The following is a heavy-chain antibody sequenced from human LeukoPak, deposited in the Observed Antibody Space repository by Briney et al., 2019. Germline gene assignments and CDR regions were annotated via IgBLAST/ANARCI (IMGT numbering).Heavy chain of an antibody. CDR1: GFTFSSYG. CDR2: IRYDGSNK. J-gene: IGHJ4*02. Sequence: PGGSLRLSCAASGFTFSSYGMHWVRQAPGKGLKWVAFIRYDGSNKYYADSVKGRFTISRDNSKNTLYLQMNSLRAEDTAVYYCAKRGYSYGPDDFDYWGQGTLVTVSS. D-gene: IGHD5-18*01. CDR3: AKRGYSYGPDDFDY. V-gene: IGHV3-30*02.